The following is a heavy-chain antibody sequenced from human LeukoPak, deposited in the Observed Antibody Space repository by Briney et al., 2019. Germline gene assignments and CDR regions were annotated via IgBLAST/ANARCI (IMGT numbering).Heavy chain of an antibody. CDR3: ARGIAVTAGNVYY. Sequence: PGGSLRLSCAASGFTFNSYWMTWVRQAPGKGLEWVANIKQGGSEKNYADSVKGRFTIARDNAQNSLYLQMNSLRAEDTAVYYCARGIAVTAGNVYYWGQGTLVTVSS. V-gene: IGHV3-7*04. CDR1: GFTFNSYW. D-gene: IGHD6-19*01. J-gene: IGHJ4*02. CDR2: IKQGGSEK.